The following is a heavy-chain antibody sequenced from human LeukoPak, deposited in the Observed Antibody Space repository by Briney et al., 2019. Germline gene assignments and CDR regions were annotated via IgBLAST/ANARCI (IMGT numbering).Heavy chain of an antibody. Sequence: PSETLSLTCAVYGGSFSGYYWSWIRQPPGKGLEWIGEINHSGSTNYNPSLKSRVTISVDTSKNQFSPKLSSVTAADTAVYYCARGFKVTIFGVVTFGWFDPWGQGTLVTVSS. J-gene: IGHJ5*02. CDR2: INHSGST. CDR3: ARGFKVTIFGVVTFGWFDP. D-gene: IGHD3-3*01. V-gene: IGHV4-34*01. CDR1: GGSFSGYY.